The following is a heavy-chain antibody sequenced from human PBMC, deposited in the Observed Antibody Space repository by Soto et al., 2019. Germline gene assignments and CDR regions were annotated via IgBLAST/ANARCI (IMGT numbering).Heavy chain of an antibody. J-gene: IGHJ4*02. Sequence: GGSLRLSCAASGFTFRNYWRSWVRQAPGKGLEWVANIKQDGSEKYYVDSVKGRFTISRDNAKNSLYLQMNSLRVEDTAVYYCARDYQQVGGIYWGQGTLVTVSS. V-gene: IGHV3-7*01. CDR2: IKQDGSEK. CDR3: ARDYQQVGGIY. CDR1: GFTFRNYW. D-gene: IGHD2-2*01.